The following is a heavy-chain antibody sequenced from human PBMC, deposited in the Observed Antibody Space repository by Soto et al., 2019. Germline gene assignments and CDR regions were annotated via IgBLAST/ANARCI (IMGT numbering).Heavy chain of an antibody. D-gene: IGHD3-10*01. CDR1: GFTFTSSA. CDR2: IVVGNGNT. V-gene: IGHV1-3*01. J-gene: IGHJ4*02. Sequence: ASVKVSCKASGFTFTSSAVQWVRQARGQRLEWIGWIVVGNGNTKYSQKFQGRVTITRDTSASTAYMELSSLRSEDTAVYYCARDQLLWFGELLSLFDYWGQGTLVTVSS. CDR3: ARDQLLWFGELLSLFDY.